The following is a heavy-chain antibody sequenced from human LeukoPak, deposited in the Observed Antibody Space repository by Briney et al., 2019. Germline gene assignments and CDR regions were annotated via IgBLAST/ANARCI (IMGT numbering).Heavy chain of an antibody. D-gene: IGHD1-26*01. V-gene: IGHV3-21*01. J-gene: IGHJ1*01. CDR1: GFTFSSYS. CDR3: ARDKDGRWEILPEYFQH. Sequence: GGSLRLSCAASGFTFSSYSMNWVRQAPGKGLEWVSAISSSSSYIYYADSVKGRFTISRDNAKNSLYLQMNSRRVEETAVYYCARDKDGRWEILPEYFQHWGQGTLVTVSS. CDR2: ISSSSSYI.